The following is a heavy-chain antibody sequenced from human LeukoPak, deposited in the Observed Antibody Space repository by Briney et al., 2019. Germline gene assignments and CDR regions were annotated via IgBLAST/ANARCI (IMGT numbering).Heavy chain of an antibody. CDR3: GRHDSFSPF. V-gene: IGHV3-23*01. Sequence: PAGGSLRLSCAASGFTFSDYAMTWVRQAAGKGLEWVSSISDTGRRTYYTDSVKGRFTISRDDSKKAVYLEMSTLRVEDTAIYFCGRHDSFSPFWGQETLVTVSS. CDR2: ISDTGRRT. CDR1: GFTFSDYA. D-gene: IGHD3-3*02. J-gene: IGHJ4*02.